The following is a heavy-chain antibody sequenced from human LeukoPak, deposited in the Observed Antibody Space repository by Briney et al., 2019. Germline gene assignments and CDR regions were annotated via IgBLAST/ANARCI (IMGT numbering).Heavy chain of an antibody. J-gene: IGHJ3*02. D-gene: IGHD4-17*01. CDR3: TRHAERTTVTTNAFDI. V-gene: IGHV3-73*01. Sequence: GGSLRLSCAAPGFTFSGSAMHWVRQASGKGLEWVGRIRSKANSYATAYAASGKGRFTISRDDSKNTAYLQMNSLKTEDTAVYYCTRHAERTTVTTNAFDIWGQGTMVTVSS. CDR2: IRSKANSYAT. CDR1: GFTFSGSA.